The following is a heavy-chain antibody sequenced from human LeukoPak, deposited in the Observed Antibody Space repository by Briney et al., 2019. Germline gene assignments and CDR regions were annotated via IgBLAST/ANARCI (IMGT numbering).Heavy chain of an antibody. CDR3: ARDTYGDWYFGL. Sequence: SETLSLTCTVSGGSISSYYWSWIRQPPGKGLEWIGYIYYSGSTNYNPSLKSRVTISVDTSKNQFSLKLSSVTAADTAVYYCARDTYGDWYFGLWGRGTLVTVSS. J-gene: IGHJ2*01. CDR1: GGSISSYY. CDR2: IYYSGST. V-gene: IGHV4-59*01. D-gene: IGHD3-10*01.